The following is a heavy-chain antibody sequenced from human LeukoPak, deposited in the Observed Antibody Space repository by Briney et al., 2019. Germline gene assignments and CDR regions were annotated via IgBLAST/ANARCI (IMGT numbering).Heavy chain of an antibody. V-gene: IGHV1-18*01. Sequence: ASVKVSCKASGYTFTSYGISWVRQAPGQGLEWMGWISAYNGNTNYAQKLQGRVTMTTDTSTSTAYMELRSLRSEDTAVYYCARDRSVVDYGMDVWGQGTTVTVSS. D-gene: IGHD2-2*01. CDR3: ARDRSVVDYGMDV. CDR2: ISAYNGNT. CDR1: GYTFTSYG. J-gene: IGHJ6*02.